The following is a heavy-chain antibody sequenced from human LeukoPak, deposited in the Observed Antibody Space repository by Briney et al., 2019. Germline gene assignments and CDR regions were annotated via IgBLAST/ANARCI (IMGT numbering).Heavy chain of an antibody. CDR3: ARHDPTNFDY. Sequence: GESLKISFQGSGYRFTSYWIGWGRQMPGKGLEWMGIIYPGDSDTRYSPSFQGQVTISADKSISTAYLQWSSLKASDTAMYYCARHDPTNFDYWGQGTLVTVSS. V-gene: IGHV5-51*01. J-gene: IGHJ4*02. CDR1: GYRFTSYW. CDR2: IYPGDSDT.